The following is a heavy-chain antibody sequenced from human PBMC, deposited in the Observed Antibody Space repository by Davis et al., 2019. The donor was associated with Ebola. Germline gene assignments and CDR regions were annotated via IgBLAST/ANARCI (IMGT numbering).Heavy chain of an antibody. CDR1: GFNFLAYS. J-gene: IGHJ4*02. Sequence: PGGSLRLSCTTSGFNFLAYSINWVRQAPGRGLEWISYVSSDSKTIYYADSVKGRFTISRDSATKSLYLQMDSLRDEDTALYYCARGWRYFDSWGQGILVTVSS. D-gene: IGHD3-9*01. CDR3: ARGWRYFDS. CDR2: VSSDSKTI. V-gene: IGHV3-48*02.